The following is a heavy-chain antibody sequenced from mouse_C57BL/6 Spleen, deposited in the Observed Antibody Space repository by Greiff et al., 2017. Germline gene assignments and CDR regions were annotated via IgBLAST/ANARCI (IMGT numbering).Heavy chain of an antibody. CDR2: ISNGGGST. D-gene: IGHD2-3*01. V-gene: IGHV5-12*01. Sequence: EVQVVESGGGLVQPGGSLKLSCAASGFTFSDYYMYWVRQTPEKRLEWVAYISNGGGSTYYPDTVKGRFTISRDNAKNTLYLQMSRLKSEDTAMYYCARLDDGYHYYAMDYWGQGTSVTVSS. CDR1: GFTFSDYY. J-gene: IGHJ4*01. CDR3: ARLDDGYHYYAMDY.